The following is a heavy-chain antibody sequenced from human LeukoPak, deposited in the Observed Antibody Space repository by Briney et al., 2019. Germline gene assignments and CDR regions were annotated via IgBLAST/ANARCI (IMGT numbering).Heavy chain of an antibody. Sequence: SETLSLTCTDSGGSISSYYWSWIRQPPGKGLEWIGYIYYSGSTNYNPSLKSRVTISVDTSKNQFSLKLSSVTAADTAVYYCARDAEVIAAALDAFDIWGQGTMVTVSS. V-gene: IGHV4-59*12. J-gene: IGHJ3*02. CDR1: GGSISSYY. D-gene: IGHD6-13*01. CDR2: IYYSGST. CDR3: ARDAEVIAAALDAFDI.